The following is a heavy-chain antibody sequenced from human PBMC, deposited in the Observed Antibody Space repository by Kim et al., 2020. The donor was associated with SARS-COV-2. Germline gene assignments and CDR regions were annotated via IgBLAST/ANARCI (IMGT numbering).Heavy chain of an antibody. CDR1: GFTFSSYA. Sequence: GGSLRLSCAASGFTFSSYAMHWVRQAPGKGLEWVAVISYDGSNKYYADSVKGRLTISRDNSKNTLYLQMNSLRAEDTAVYYCARDRYYYGSGRGGMDVWGQGTTVTVSS. J-gene: IGHJ6*02. D-gene: IGHD3-10*01. CDR2: ISYDGSNK. CDR3: ARDRYYYGSGRGGMDV. V-gene: IGHV3-30*04.